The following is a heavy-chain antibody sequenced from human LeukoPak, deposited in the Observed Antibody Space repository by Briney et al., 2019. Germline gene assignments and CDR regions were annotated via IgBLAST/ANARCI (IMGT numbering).Heavy chain of an antibody. Sequence: SETLSLTCAVTGGSFSGYYWNWIRQPPGQGLEWMGDITHTGSTNDNPSLAGRVTVSVDTSKNQFSLSLASVTAADTARYYWARGSPAADDAFDIWGQGTLVTVSS. V-gene: IGHV4-34*01. CDR3: ARGSPAADDAFDI. CDR2: ITHTGST. CDR1: GGSFSGYY. J-gene: IGHJ3*02. D-gene: IGHD6-13*01.